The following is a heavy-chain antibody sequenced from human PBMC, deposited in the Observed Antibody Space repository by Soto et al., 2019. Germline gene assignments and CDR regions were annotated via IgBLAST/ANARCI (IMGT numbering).Heavy chain of an antibody. V-gene: IGHV1-3*01. CDR2: INPDNGNT. CDR1: GYTFTRYT. D-gene: IGHD2-15*01. Sequence: QVQLVQSGAEVKKPGASVKISCKASGYTFTRYTMNWVRQAPGQRLEWMGWINPDNGNTKSSQKFQDRVIITRDTSASTADMGLSSLKSEDTAVYYCARGIATGPVDPWGQGTLVTVSS. CDR3: ARGIATGPVDP. J-gene: IGHJ5*01.